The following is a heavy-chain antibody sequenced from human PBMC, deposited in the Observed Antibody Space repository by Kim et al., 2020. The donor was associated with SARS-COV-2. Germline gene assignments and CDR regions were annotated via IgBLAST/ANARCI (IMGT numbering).Heavy chain of an antibody. D-gene: IGHD3-10*01. V-gene: IGHV3-30-3*01. CDR3: ARGRVTMVRGVPPGGFDP. CDR2: ISYDGSNK. Sequence: GGSLRLSCAASGFTFSSYAMHWVRQAPGKGLEWVAVISYDGSNKYYADSVKGRFTISRDNSKNTLYLQMNSLRAEDTAVYYCARGRVTMVRGVPPGGFDP. CDR1: GFTFSSYA. J-gene: IGHJ5*02.